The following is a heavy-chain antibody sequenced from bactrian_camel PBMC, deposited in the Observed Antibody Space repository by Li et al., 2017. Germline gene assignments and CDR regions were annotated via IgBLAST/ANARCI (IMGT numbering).Heavy chain of an antibody. CDR1: GFIYGMYC. D-gene: IGHD1*01. Sequence: HVQLVESGGGSEQAGGSLRLSCAASGFIYGMYCMGWFRQAPGKEREEVAIFNGDGTTTYADTVKGRFIASQDSAESTLYLQMNTVEPDDTAMYYCAAEPKIYRPSTRCLGGGYCYACGGDFKHFGRGTQVTVS. J-gene: IGHJ4*01. V-gene: IGHV3S53*01. CDR2: FNGDGTT.